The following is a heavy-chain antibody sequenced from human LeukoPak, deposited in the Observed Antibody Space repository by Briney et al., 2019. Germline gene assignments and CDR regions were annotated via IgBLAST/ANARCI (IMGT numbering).Heavy chain of an antibody. CDR2: ISYDGSNK. J-gene: IGHJ3*02. CDR1: GFTFSSYG. CDR3: AKWVPYDSSGHDAFDI. Sequence: GGSLRLSCAASGFTFSSYGMHWVRQAPGKGLEWVAVISYDGSNKYYADSVKGRFTISRDNSKNTLYLQMNSLRAEDTAVYYCAKWVPYDSSGHDAFDIWGQGTMVTVSS. D-gene: IGHD3-22*01. V-gene: IGHV3-30*18.